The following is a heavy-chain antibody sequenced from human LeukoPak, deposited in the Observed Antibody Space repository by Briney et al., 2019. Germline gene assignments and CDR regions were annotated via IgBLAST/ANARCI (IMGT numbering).Heavy chain of an antibody. CDR1: GFIVSNTY. J-gene: IGHJ4*02. V-gene: IGHV3-53*01. CDR2: IHNDGST. CDR3: ARDNHG. Sequence: PGGSLRLSCAASGFIVSNTYMTWVRQAPGKGLEWVSVIHNDGSTYYADSVKGRFTISRDNSKNMLFLRMNSLRAEDTAVYYCARDNHGWGQGTLVTVSS. D-gene: IGHD1-14*01.